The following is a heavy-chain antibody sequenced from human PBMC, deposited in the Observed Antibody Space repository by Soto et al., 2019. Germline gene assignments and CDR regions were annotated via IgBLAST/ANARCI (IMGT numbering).Heavy chain of an antibody. J-gene: IGHJ5*02. CDR2: IYTSGST. D-gene: IGHD5-18*01. V-gene: IGHV4-4*07. CDR3: ARGRSQWIQGVFDP. Sequence: PSETLSLTCTVSGGSISSYYWSWIRQPAGKGLEWIGRIYTSGSTNYNPSLKSRVTMSVDPPKNQFSLKLSSVTAADTAVYYCARGRSQWIQGVFDPWVQGTLVTVSS. CDR1: GGSISSYY.